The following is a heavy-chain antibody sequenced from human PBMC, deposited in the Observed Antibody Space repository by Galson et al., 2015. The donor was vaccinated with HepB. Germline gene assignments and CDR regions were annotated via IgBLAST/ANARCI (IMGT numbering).Heavy chain of an antibody. V-gene: IGHV3-23*01. CDR2: ISGSGGST. J-gene: IGHJ4*02. D-gene: IGHD3-10*01. CDR1: GFTFSSYA. CDR3: AKDYALLWFGGYDY. Sequence: SLRLSCAASGFTFSSYAMSWVRQAPGKGLEWVSAISGSGGSTYYADSVKGRFTISRDNSKNTLYLQMNSLRAEDTAVYYCAKDYALLWFGGYDYWGQGTLVTVSS.